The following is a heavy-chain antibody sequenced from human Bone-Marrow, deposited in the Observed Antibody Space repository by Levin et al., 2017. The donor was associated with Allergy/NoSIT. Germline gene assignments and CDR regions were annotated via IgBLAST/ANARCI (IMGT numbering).Heavy chain of an antibody. Sequence: RAGGSLRLSCTGSGFTFSSYAMSWVRQAPGQRLEWVSAISGDGNTYYTDSVKGRFTISRDDSKTTLYLQMNTLRAEDTATYYCAKAIVRGGVGGHLFDYWGQGTLVTVSS. CDR1: GFTFSSYA. J-gene: IGHJ4*02. D-gene: IGHD3-16*01. CDR2: ISGDGNT. CDR3: AKAIVRGGVGGHLFDY. V-gene: IGHV3-23*01.